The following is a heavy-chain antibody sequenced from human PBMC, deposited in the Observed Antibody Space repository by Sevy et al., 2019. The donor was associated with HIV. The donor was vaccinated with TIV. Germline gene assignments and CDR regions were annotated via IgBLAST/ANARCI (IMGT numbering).Heavy chain of an antibody. D-gene: IGHD2-2*01. V-gene: IGHV5-10-1*01. Sequence: GESLKSSCKGSGYSFTSYWISWVRQMPGKGLEWMGRIDPSDSYTNYSPSFQGHVTISADKSISTAYLQWGSLKASDTAMDYCARHGPENTVVVPAAKLSWFAPWGQGTLVTVSS. J-gene: IGHJ5*02. CDR3: ARHGPENTVVVPAAKLSWFAP. CDR2: IDPSDSYT. CDR1: GYSFTSYW.